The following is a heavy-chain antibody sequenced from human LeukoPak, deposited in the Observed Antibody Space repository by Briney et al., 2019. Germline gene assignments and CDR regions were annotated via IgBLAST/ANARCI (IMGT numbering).Heavy chain of an antibody. J-gene: IGHJ4*02. CDR3: ASVLRWPDY. CDR2: ISSSGSTI. Sequence: GGSLRLSXAASGFIFSDYYMSWIGQAPGKGLEWVSYISSSGSTIYYADSVKGRFTISRDNAKNSLYLQMNSLRAEDTAVYYCASVLRWPDYWGQGTLVTVSS. D-gene: IGHD4-23*01. CDR1: GFIFSDYY. V-gene: IGHV3-11*04.